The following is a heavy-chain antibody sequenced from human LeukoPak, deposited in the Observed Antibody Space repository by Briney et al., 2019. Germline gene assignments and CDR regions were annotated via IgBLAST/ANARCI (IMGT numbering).Heavy chain of an antibody. CDR3: ARGFGRVTPAFDI. V-gene: IGHV4-34*01. CDR2: INHSGST. CDR1: GGSFSGYY. Sequence: PSETLSLTCAVYGGSFSGYYWSWIRQPPGKGLEWIGEINHSGSTNYNPSLKSRVTISVDTSKNQFSLKLSSVTAADTAVYYCARGFGRVTPAFDIWGQGTRFTVSS. D-gene: IGHD3-10*01. J-gene: IGHJ3*02.